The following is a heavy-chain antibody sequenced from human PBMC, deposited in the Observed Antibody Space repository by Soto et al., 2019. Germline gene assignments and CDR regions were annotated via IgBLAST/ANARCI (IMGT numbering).Heavy chain of an antibody. CDR3: ANPPPTMESTIYYYYVMDV. V-gene: IGHV3-23*01. D-gene: IGHD1-26*01. Sequence: VQLLESGGGLVQPGGSLRLSCAASGFTFSNYAMTWVRQAPGKGLEWVSAIRGSGGSTYYADSVKGRFTISRDNSKNTLYLQMDSLGAEDTAVYYCANPPPTMESTIYYYYVMDVWGQGTTVTVSS. CDR1: GFTFSNYA. J-gene: IGHJ6*02. CDR2: IRGSGGST.